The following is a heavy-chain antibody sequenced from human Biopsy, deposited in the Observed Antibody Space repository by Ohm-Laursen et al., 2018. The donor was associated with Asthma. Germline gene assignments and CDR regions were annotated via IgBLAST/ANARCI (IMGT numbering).Heavy chain of an antibody. CDR1: GFTFGDYC. J-gene: IGHJ3*01. Sequence: GSLRLSCAAPGFTFGDYCMSWVRQVPGQGLEWVANIKHDGSEKNHVDSLKGRLTISRDNAKNSLYLQMNSLRAEDTAVYYCTRREYSDSRISPLGLWGHGTMVTVSS. CDR2: IKHDGSEK. D-gene: IGHD3-22*01. CDR3: TRREYSDSRISPLGL. V-gene: IGHV3-7*01.